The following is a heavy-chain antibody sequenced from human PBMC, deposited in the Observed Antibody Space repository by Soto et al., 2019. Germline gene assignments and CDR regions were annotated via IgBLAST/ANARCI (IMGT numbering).Heavy chain of an antibody. CDR1: GFTFSSYG. CDR3: AKGRKNSGSYYPEPYYFDY. D-gene: IGHD1-26*01. CDR2: ISYDGSNK. V-gene: IGHV3-30*18. J-gene: IGHJ4*02. Sequence: GGSLRLSCAASGFTFSSYGMHWVRQAPGKGLEWVAVISYDGSNKYYADSVKGRFTISRDNSKNTLYLQMNSLRAEDTAVYYCAKGRKNSGSYYPEPYYFDYWGQGTLVTSPQ.